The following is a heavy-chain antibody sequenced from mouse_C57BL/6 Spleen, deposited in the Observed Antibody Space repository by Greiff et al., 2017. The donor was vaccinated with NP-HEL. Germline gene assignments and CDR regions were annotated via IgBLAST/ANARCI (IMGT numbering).Heavy chain of an antibody. CDR1: GYSITSGYY. Sequence: EVQLQESGPGLVKPSQSLSLTCSVTGYSITSGYYWNWIRQFPGNKLEWMGYISYDGSNNYNPSLKNRISITRDTSKNQFFLKLNSVTTEDTATYYCARDGRDYYGDYYAMDYWGQGTSVTVSS. J-gene: IGHJ4*01. V-gene: IGHV3-6*01. CDR2: ISYDGSN. CDR3: ARDGRDYYGDYYAMDY. D-gene: IGHD1-2*01.